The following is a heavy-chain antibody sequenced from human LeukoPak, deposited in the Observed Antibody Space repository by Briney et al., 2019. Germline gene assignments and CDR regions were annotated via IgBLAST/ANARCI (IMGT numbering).Heavy chain of an antibody. J-gene: IGHJ4*02. Sequence: PGGSLRLSCAASGFTFRSYGMEWVRQAPGKGLEWVAFIRFDGSNKYYADSVKGRFTISRDNSKNMLYLQMNSLRTEDTAVYYCAKDLSDYYGSGSSIDYWGQGILVTVSS. CDR2: IRFDGSNK. CDR1: GFTFRSYG. V-gene: IGHV3-30*02. CDR3: AKDLSDYYGSGSSIDY. D-gene: IGHD3-10*01.